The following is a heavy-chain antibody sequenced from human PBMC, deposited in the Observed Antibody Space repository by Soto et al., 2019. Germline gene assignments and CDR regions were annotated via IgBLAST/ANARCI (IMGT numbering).Heavy chain of an antibody. CDR1: GYSFTSYW. J-gene: IGHJ6*04. V-gene: IGHV5-51*01. D-gene: IGHD6-19*01. CDR3: ARHRRAVSDPCYYSCIEV. Sequence: LGESLKVSCKGSGYSFTSYWIGCVRQMPGKGLEWMGIIYPGDSYTRYSPSFQGQVTISADKSISTAYLQWSSLKASDTALYYCARHRRAVSDPCYYSCIEVQGKGTTLTVS. CDR2: IYPGDSYT.